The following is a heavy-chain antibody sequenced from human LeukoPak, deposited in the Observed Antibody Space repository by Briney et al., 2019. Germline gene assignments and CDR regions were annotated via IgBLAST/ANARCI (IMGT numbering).Heavy chain of an antibody. Sequence: GGSLRLSCAASGFTFSSYGMHWVRQAPGKGLEWVAVIWYDGSNKYYADSVKGRFTISRDNSKNTLYLQMNSLRAEDTAVYYCARERSRIPFDYWGQGTLVTVSS. J-gene: IGHJ4*02. CDR2: IWYDGSNK. CDR3: ARERSRIPFDY. V-gene: IGHV3-33*01. CDR1: GFTFSSYG. D-gene: IGHD2/OR15-2a*01.